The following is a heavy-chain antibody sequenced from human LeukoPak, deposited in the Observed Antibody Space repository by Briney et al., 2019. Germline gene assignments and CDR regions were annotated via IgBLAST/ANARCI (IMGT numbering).Heavy chain of an antibody. CDR2: IFCSGST. J-gene: IGHJ4*02. D-gene: IGHD5-12*01. CDR1: GGSISSYY. Sequence: KTSETLSLTCTVSGGSISSYYWGWIRQPPGKGLEWIGNIFCSGSTYYGPSLKSRLTISLDTSRNQFSLKLSSLTAADTAVYYCARRGKTYGYADYWGQGTLVTVSS. CDR3: ARRGKTYGYADY. V-gene: IGHV4-59*12.